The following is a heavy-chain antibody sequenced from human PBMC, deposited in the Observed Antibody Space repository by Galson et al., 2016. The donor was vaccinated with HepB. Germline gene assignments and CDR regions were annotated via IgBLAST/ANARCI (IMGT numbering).Heavy chain of an antibody. D-gene: IGHD4/OR15-4a*01. V-gene: IGHV4-31*03. Sequence: TLSLTCTVSGGSISGGAYYWSWIRQHPGQGLQWIGYIYYRGHTYYNPSLNSRVTISVDTSKNQLSLWLSSVTAADTAVYYCARDTGGHDSYGASGLFDYWGQGTLVTVSS. CDR3: ARDTGGHDSYGASGLFDY. CDR1: GGSISGGAYY. CDR2: IYYRGHT. J-gene: IGHJ4*02.